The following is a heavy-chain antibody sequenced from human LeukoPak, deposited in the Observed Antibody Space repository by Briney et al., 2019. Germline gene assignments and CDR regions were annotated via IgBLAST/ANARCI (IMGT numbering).Heavy chain of an antibody. D-gene: IGHD2-2*02. Sequence: GGSLRLSCAASGFAFSSYAMSWVRQAPGKGLEWVSAISGSGGSTYYADSVKGRFTISRDNSKNTLYLQMNSLRAEDTAVYYCAKDLDIVVVPAAIFGYWGQGTLVTVSS. V-gene: IGHV3-23*01. J-gene: IGHJ4*02. CDR3: AKDLDIVVVPAAIFGY. CDR2: ISGSGGST. CDR1: GFAFSSYA.